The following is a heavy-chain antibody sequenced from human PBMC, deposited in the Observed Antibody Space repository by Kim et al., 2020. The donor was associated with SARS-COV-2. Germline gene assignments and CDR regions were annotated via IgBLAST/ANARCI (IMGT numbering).Heavy chain of an antibody. Sequence: GGSLRLSCAASGFTFSDYYMSWIRQAPGKGLEWVSYISSSSSYTNYADSVKGRFTISRDNAKNSLYLQMNSLRAEDTAVYYCARPVDTAFRFDPWGQGTLVTVSS. J-gene: IGHJ5*02. CDR1: GFTFSDYY. D-gene: IGHD5-18*01. V-gene: IGHV3-11*03. CDR2: ISSSSSYT. CDR3: ARPVDTAFRFDP.